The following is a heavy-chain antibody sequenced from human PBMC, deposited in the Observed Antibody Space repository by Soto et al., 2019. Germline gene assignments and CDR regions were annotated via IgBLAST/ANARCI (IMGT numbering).Heavy chain of an antibody. D-gene: IGHD2-15*01. CDR3: ARGYCSGGSCYRLYYYDMDV. Sequence: ASMQVSCKKSGCTFTSYYMHWVRQAPGQGLEWMGVFNPGAGGRSYAQKFQGRVTMTRDTSTSTVYMELSRLRSEDTAVYYCARGYCSGGSCYRLYYYDMDVWG. CDR1: GCTFTSYY. CDR2: FNPGAGGR. V-gene: IGHV1-46*01. J-gene: IGHJ6*03.